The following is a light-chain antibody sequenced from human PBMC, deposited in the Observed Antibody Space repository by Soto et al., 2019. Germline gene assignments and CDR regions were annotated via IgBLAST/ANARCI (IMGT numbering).Light chain of an antibody. CDR3: QQYNSRTF. CDR2: KAS. Sequence: DIQMTQSPSTLSASVGDRVTITCRASQSISPWLAWYQQKPVQAHKLLIQKASSLESGVPSRFSGSGSGTEFTLTISGLQPDDFATYYCQQYNSRTFFGPGTRLEIK. V-gene: IGKV1-5*03. CDR1: QSISPW. J-gene: IGKJ2*01.